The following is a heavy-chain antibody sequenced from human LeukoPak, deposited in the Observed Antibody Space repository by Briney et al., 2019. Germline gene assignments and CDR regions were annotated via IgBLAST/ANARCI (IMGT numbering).Heavy chain of an antibody. Sequence: ASVKVSCKASGGTFSSYAISWVRQAPGQGLEWMGGIIPIFGTANYAQKFQGRVTITTDESTSTAYMELSSLRSEDTAVYYCARSYYYDSSGYSLYAFDIWGQGTMVTVSS. J-gene: IGHJ3*02. CDR1: GGTFSSYA. D-gene: IGHD3-22*01. CDR2: IIPIFGTA. V-gene: IGHV1-69*05. CDR3: ARSYYYDSSGYSLYAFDI.